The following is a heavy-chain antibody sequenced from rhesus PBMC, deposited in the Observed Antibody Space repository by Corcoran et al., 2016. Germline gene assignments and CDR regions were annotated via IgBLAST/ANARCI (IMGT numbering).Heavy chain of an antibody. V-gene: IGHV4-80*01. CDR3: ARLGSSGWSRHFDL. CDR1: GGSFSSYW. D-gene: IGHD6S26*01. CDR2: INGNSGSP. J-gene: IGHJ2*01. Sequence: QVQLQESGPGLVKPSETLSLTCAVSGGSFSSYWWSWIRQPPGKGLEWIGEINGNSGSPNSHPSLKRRVTISKDASTNQFSLKLSSVSAADTAVYYCARLGSSGWSRHFDLWGPGTPITISS.